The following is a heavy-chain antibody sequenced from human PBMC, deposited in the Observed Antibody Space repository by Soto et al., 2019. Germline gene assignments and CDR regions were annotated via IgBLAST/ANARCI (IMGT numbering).Heavy chain of an antibody. CDR3: ARGWLEEQQLASPFDY. J-gene: IGHJ4*02. CDR1: GGTFSSYA. Sequence: QVQLVQSGAEVKKPGSSVKVSCKASGGTFSSYAISWVRQAPGQGLEWMGGIIPIFGTANYAQKFQGRVTITXXEXTXXAYMELSSLRSEDTAVYYCARGWLEEQQLASPFDYWGQGTLVTVSS. CDR2: IIPIFGTA. V-gene: IGHV1-69*05. D-gene: IGHD6-13*01.